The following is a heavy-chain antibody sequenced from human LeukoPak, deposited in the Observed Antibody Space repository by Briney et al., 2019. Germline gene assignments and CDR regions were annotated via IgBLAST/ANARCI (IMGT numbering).Heavy chain of an antibody. V-gene: IGHV3-30-3*01. Sequence: GGSLRLSCAASGFAFSSYAIHWLRQAPGKGLEWVSFITYDGRIKYYADSVKGRLTISRDNSKNTLSLQMNSLRAEDTAIYYCARDLSEKYSIDYCGQGTLVTVSS. CDR1: GFAFSSYA. CDR2: ITYDGRIK. D-gene: IGHD2/OR15-2a*01. CDR3: ARDLSEKYSIDY. J-gene: IGHJ4*02.